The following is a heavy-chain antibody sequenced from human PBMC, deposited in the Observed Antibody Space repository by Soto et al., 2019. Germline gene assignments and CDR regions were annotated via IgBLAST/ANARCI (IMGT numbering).Heavy chain of an antibody. D-gene: IGHD3-10*01. CDR2: IYYSGST. CDR1: GGSIRSGGYY. J-gene: IGHJ6*02. CDR3: ARDKRNYYGSGSPNGMDV. Sequence: QVQLQESGPGLVKPSQTLSLTCTVSGGSIRSGGYYWSWIRQHPGKGLEWIGYIYYSGSTYYNPSLKSRVTISVDTSKNQFSLKLSSVTAADTAVDYCARDKRNYYGSGSPNGMDVWGQGTTVTVSS. V-gene: IGHV4-31*03.